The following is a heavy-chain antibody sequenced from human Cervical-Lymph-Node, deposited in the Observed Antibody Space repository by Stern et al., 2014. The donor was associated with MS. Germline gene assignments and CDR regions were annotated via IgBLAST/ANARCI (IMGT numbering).Heavy chain of an antibody. V-gene: IGHV3-11*01. J-gene: IGHJ4*02. CDR1: GFTFSDYY. CDR3: ARDRFGFDY. CDR2: ISNTGNTI. Sequence: MQLVESGGGLVKPGGSLRLSCAASGFTFSDYYMSWVRQAPGKGLEWLSYISNTGNTIYYADSVKGRFTISRDNAGNSLYLQMISLRPEDTAVYYCARDRFGFDYWGRGTLVTVSS. D-gene: IGHD3-10*01.